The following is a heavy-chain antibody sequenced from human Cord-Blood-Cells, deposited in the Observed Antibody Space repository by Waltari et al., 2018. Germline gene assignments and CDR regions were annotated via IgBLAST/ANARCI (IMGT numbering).Heavy chain of an antibody. CDR1: GYTFTSYA. J-gene: IGHJ4*02. CDR2: INAGNGNT. CDR3: ARIKSSSGFDY. Sequence: QVQLVQSGAEAKKPGASVKVSCKASGYTFTSYARHWVRQAPGQRLEWMGWINAGNGNTKYSQKFQGRVTITRDTSASTAYMELSSLRSEDTAVYYCARIKSSSGFDYWGQGTLVTVSS. V-gene: IGHV1-3*01. D-gene: IGHD6-6*01.